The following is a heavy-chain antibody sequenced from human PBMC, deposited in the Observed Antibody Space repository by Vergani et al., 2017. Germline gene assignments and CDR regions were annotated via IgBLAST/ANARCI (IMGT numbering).Heavy chain of an antibody. D-gene: IGHD3-10*01. CDR2: INTGNGNT. J-gene: IGHJ6*02. Sequence: QVQLVQSGAEVKKPGASVKVSCKASGYTFSSYAISWVRQAPGQRLEWMGWINTGNGNTKYSQKFQGRVTITRDTSASTAYMELSSLRSEDTAVYYCARDRLLLWFGELTPYYYYYGMDVWGQGTTVTVSS. V-gene: IGHV1-3*04. CDR3: ARDRLLLWFGELTPYYYYYGMDV. CDR1: GYTFSSYA.